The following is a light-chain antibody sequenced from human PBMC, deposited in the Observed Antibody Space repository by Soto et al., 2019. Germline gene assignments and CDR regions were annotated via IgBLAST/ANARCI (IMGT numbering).Light chain of an antibody. CDR3: GTWDSSLSAVV. CDR1: SSNIGNNY. V-gene: IGLV1-51*01. Sequence: TQPPSVSAAPGQKVTISCSGSSSNIGNNYVSWYQQLPGTAPKLLIYDNNKRPSGIPDRFSGSKSGTSATLGITGLQTGDEADYYCGTWDSSLSAVVFGGGTKATVL. J-gene: IGLJ2*01. CDR2: DNN.